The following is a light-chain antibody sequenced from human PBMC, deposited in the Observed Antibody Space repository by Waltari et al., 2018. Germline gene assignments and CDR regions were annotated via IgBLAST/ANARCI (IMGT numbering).Light chain of an antibody. CDR1: SSDVGSYNR. CDR3: SSYTSSSTWV. CDR2: EVS. Sequence: QSALTQPPSVSGSPGQSVTISCTGTSSDVGSYNRVSWYQQPPDTAPKLSIYEVSDRPSGVPDRFSGSKSANTAFLTISVLQAEDEADYFCSSYTSSSTWVFGTGTKVTVL. J-gene: IGLJ1*01. V-gene: IGLV2-18*02.